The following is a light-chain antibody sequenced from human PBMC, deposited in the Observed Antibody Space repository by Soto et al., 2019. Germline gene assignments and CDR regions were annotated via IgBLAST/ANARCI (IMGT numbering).Light chain of an antibody. Sequence: EIVLTQPPGTLSLSPGERATLSCRASQSVSSSYLAWYQQKPGQAPRLLIYGASSRATGIPDRFSGSGSGTDFTLTISRLEPEDFAVYYCQQYGSSHRTFGQGTKVDIK. V-gene: IGKV3-20*01. CDR1: QSVSSSY. CDR2: GAS. J-gene: IGKJ1*01. CDR3: QQYGSSHRT.